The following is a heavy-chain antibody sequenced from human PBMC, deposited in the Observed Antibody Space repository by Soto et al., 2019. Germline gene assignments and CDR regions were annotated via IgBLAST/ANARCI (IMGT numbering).Heavy chain of an antibody. CDR3: AIHGYNYGGGYFDS. Sequence: EVQLVESGGGLVQPGGSLRLSCAASGVTVSSNYMSWVRQAPGKGLEWVSVIYSGGSTYYADSVKGRFTISRDNSKNTLYLQMNSLRAEDTAVYYCAIHGYNYGGGYFDSWGPGTLVTVSS. D-gene: IGHD5-18*01. V-gene: IGHV3-66*04. CDR1: GVTVSSNY. CDR2: IYSGGST. J-gene: IGHJ4*02.